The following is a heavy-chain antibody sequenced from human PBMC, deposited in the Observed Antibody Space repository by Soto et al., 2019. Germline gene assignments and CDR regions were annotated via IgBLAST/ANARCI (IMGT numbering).Heavy chain of an antibody. J-gene: IGHJ4*02. CDR2: IKSKTDGGTT. CDR1: EFTFTYAW. V-gene: IGHV3-15*01. D-gene: IGHD4-17*01. CDR3: TSLHYGH. Sequence: EVQLVESGGDLVKPGGSLRLSCAASEFTFTYAWMSWVRQAPGKGLEWVGRIKSKTDGGTTDYAAPVIGRFTISRDESQTTLYLQMNSLKTEDTAVYYCTSLHYGHWGQGTLVTVSS.